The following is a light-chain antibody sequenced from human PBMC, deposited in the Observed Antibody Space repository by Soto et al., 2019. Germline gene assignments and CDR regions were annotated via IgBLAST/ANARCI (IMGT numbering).Light chain of an antibody. CDR3: SLYTSSDTPYV. CDR1: SSDAGAYDY. J-gene: IGLJ1*01. Sequence: QSVLTQPASVSGSPGQSITISCTGTSSDAGAYDYVSWYQQHPDKAPKLIIFVVSNRPSGVSNRFSGSKSGNTASLTISGLQAEDEADYYCSLYTSSDTPYVFGTGTKLTVL. CDR2: VVS. V-gene: IGLV2-14*01.